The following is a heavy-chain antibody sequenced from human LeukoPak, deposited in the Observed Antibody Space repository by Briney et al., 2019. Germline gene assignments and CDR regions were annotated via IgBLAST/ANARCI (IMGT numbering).Heavy chain of an antibody. Sequence: QPGGSLRLSCAASGFTFSSYEMNWVRQAPGKGLEYVSGITSNGGSTYYANSVKGRFTISRDDSKNTLYLQMNSLKTEDTAVYYCTTGGRSSSWYSPYYYYYYYMDVWGKGTTVTVSS. CDR1: GFTFSSYE. CDR2: ITSNGGST. V-gene: IGHV3-64*01. D-gene: IGHD6-13*01. CDR3: TTGGRSSSWYSPYYYYYYYMDV. J-gene: IGHJ6*03.